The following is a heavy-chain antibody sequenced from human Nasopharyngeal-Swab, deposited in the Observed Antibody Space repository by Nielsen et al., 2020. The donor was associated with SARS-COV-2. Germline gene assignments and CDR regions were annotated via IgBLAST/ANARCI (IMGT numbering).Heavy chain of an antibody. CDR3: ARIPPLDYYFDY. CDR2: IDWDDDK. J-gene: IGHJ4*02. D-gene: IGHD3/OR15-3a*01. V-gene: IGHV2-70*01. Sequence: WIRQPPGNALEWLALIDWDDDKYYSTSLKTRLTISKDTSKNQVVLTMTNMDPVDTATYYCARIPPLDYYFDYWGQGTLVTVSS.